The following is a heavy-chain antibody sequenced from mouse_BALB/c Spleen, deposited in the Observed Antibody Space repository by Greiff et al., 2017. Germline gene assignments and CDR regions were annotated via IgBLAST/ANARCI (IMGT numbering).Heavy chain of an antibody. CDR3: ARSSEVLDY. CDR2: INPSTGYT. V-gene: IGHV1-7*01. CDR1: GYTFTSYW. Sequence: QVQLKQSGAELAKPGASVKMSCKASGYTFTSYWMHWVKQRPGQGLEWIGYINPSTGYTEYNQKFKDKATLTADKSSSTAYMQLSSLTSEDSAVYYCARSSEVLDYWGQGTTLTVSS. D-gene: IGHD2-14*01. J-gene: IGHJ2*01.